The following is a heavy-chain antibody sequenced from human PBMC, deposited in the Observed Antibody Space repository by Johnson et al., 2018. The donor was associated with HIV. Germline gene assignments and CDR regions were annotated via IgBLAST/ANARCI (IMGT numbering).Heavy chain of an antibody. Sequence: QVQLVESGGGLIQPGGSLRVSCAASGFSVSGNYMSWVRQAPGKGLEWVAYMSTSGSTKFYADSVKGRFTISRDNAKNSLYLQMNSLRAEDTAVYYCARLRAEAQFDAFDIWGQGTMVTVSS. CDR1: GFSVSGNY. V-gene: IGHV3-11*04. CDR2: MSTSGSTK. D-gene: IGHD5-24*01. CDR3: ARLRAEAQFDAFDI. J-gene: IGHJ3*02.